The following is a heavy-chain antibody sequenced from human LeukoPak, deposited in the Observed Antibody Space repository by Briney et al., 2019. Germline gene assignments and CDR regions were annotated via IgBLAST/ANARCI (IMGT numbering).Heavy chain of an antibody. Sequence: SETLSLTCTVSGGSISSSSYYWGWIRQPPGKGLEWIGTISDSGNTYYNPSLRSRVTISEDTSKNQFSLKLTSVTAADTAVYYCARYTSNWYYFDYWGQGTLVTVSS. V-gene: IGHV4-39*01. CDR2: ISDSGNT. J-gene: IGHJ4*02. CDR1: GGSISSSSYY. CDR3: ARYTSNWYYFDY. D-gene: IGHD6-13*01.